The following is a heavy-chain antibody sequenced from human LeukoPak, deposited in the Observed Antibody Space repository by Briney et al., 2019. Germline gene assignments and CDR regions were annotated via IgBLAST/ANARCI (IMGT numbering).Heavy chain of an antibody. Sequence: ASVKVSCKASGYTFTDYYMNWVRQAPGQRLEWMGRINPNSGGTNYAQKFQGRVTMTRDTSISTAYMELSRLRSDDTAVYYCARVGDGLNDAFDIWGQGTMVTVSS. CDR2: INPNSGGT. CDR3: ARVGDGLNDAFDI. J-gene: IGHJ3*02. D-gene: IGHD5-24*01. V-gene: IGHV1-2*06. CDR1: GYTFTDYY.